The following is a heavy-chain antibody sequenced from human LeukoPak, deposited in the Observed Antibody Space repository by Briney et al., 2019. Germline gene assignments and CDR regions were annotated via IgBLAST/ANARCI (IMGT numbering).Heavy chain of an antibody. V-gene: IGHV3-21*01. CDR1: GFTFSSYS. J-gene: IGHJ6*02. Sequence: GGSLRLSCAASGFTFSSYSMNWVRQAPGKGLEWVSSISSSSSYIYYADSVKGRFTISRDNAKNSLYLQMNSLRAEDTAVYYCARGGIAAAGRGDYYYYGMDVWGQGTTVTVSS. CDR3: ARGGIAAAGRGDYYYYGMDV. CDR2: ISSSSSYI. D-gene: IGHD6-13*01.